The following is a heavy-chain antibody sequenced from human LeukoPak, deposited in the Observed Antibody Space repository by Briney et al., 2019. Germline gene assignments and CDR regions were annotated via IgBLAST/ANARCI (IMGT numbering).Heavy chain of an antibody. D-gene: IGHD5-18*01. CDR2: ITSSSSTI. V-gene: IGHV3-48*04. CDR3: ARVGFQDTTMVNSYYYGMDI. Sequence: GGSLRLSCATSGFTFSTYSMNWVRQAPGKGLEWVSYITSSSSTIYYADSVKGRFTISRDNAKNSLYLQMNSLRAEDTAVYYCARVGFQDTTMVNSYYYGMDIWGKGTTVTVSS. CDR1: GFTFSTYS. J-gene: IGHJ6*04.